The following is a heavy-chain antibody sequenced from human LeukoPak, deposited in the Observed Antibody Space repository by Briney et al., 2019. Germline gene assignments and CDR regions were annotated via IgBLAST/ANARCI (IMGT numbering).Heavy chain of an antibody. CDR3: ARLTGQQLVQDYYMDV. J-gene: IGHJ6*03. CDR2: ISYSWST. Sequence: SETLSLTCTVSGGPISSYYWSWIRQPPGKGLGGIGYISYSWSTNYNPSLKSRVTISVDTSKNQFSLKLNSVTAADTAVYYCARLTGQQLVQDYYMDVWGKGTTVTVSS. D-gene: IGHD6-13*01. V-gene: IGHV4-59*08. CDR1: GGPISSYY.